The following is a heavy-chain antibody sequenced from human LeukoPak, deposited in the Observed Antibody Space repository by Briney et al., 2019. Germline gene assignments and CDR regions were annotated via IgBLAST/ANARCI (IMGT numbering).Heavy chain of an antibody. Sequence: SETLSLTCTVSGGSISSGSNYWSWIRQPAGKGLEWIGRIYTSGSTNYNPSLKSRVTISVDTSKNQFSLKLSSVTAADTAVYYCASMKSTDTIAAADLPFDYWGQGTLVTVSS. CDR1: GGSISSGSNY. CDR3: ASMKSTDTIAAADLPFDY. J-gene: IGHJ4*02. D-gene: IGHD6-13*01. CDR2: IYTSGST. V-gene: IGHV4-61*02.